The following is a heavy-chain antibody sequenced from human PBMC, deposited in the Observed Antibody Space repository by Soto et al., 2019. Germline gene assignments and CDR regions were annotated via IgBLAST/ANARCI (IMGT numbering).Heavy chain of an antibody. Sequence: QVQLVQSGVEGKKPGSSVKVSCKASGGSLRTNTMFWVRQDPGQGLEWMGRIIPMFEIANYAQKFQAGVTFNADKSTATVHMEMLSLPSDDAAIYFCALISWSATVFDMWGQGTLFNVSA. V-gene: IGHV1-69*02. D-gene: IGHD6-13*01. CDR1: GGSLRTNT. J-gene: IGHJ3*02. CDR2: IIPMFEIA. CDR3: ALISWSATVFDM.